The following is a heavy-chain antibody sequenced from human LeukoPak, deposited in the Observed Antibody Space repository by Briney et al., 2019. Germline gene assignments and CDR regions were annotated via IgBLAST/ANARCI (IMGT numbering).Heavy chain of an antibody. CDR1: GFTFSDYY. CDR3: AKDRGYFEVFDY. D-gene: IGHD3-9*01. V-gene: IGHV3-11*01. J-gene: IGHJ4*02. Sequence: PGGSLRLSCAASGFTFSDYYMSWIRQAPGKGLEWVSYISSSGSTIYYADSVKGRFTISRDNSKNTLYLQMNSLRAEDTAVYYCAKDRGYFEVFDYWGQGTLVTVSS. CDR2: ISSSGSTI.